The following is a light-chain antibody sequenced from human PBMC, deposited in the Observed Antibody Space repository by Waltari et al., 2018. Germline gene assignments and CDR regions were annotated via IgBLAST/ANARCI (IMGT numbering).Light chain of an antibody. V-gene: IGLV1-44*01. Sequence: QAVVTSPPSASEPPAQRVTISRRGSNPHTESHSVHWDQQHPGTAPKLLINNTHQRPSGVPDRVSGSKSGTSASLAISGLQSEDEADYFCATWDDSLKGVVFGGGTKLTVL. CDR3: ATWDDSLKGVV. J-gene: IGLJ3*02. CDR1: NPHTESHS. CDR2: NTH.